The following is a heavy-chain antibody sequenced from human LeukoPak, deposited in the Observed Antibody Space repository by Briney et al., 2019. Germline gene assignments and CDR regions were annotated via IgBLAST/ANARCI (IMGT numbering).Heavy chain of an antibody. V-gene: IGHV1-8*01. CDR3: ARGEDLVVVPAALPNNWFDP. CDR1: GYTFTSYD. J-gene: IGHJ5*02. D-gene: IGHD2-2*02. CDR2: LNPNSGNT. Sequence: GASVKGSCKASGYTFTSYDINWGRQDNGQGLEWMSWLNPNSGNTGYAQKFQGRVTMTRNTSISTAYMELSSLRSEDTAVYYCARGEDLVVVPAALPNNWFDPWGQGTLVTVSS.